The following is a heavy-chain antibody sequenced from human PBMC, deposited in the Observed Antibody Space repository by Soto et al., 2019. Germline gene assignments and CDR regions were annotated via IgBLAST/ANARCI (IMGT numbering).Heavy chain of an antibody. CDR1: GGSISSGDYS. D-gene: IGHD2-21*02. J-gene: IGHJ5*02. CDR2: IYHSGSA. CDR3: ARYTVVTTPCFDP. V-gene: IGHV4-30-2*01. Sequence: QLQLQESGSGLVKPSQTLSLTCAVSGGSISSGDYSWSWIRQPPGKGLEFIGYIYHSGSAYYNPSLKSRVTILVDRSKNQFSLKLSSVTAADPAAYYCARYTVVTTPCFDPWGQGTLVTVSS.